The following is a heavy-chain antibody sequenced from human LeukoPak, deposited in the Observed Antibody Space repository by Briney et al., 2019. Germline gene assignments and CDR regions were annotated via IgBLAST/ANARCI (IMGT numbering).Heavy chain of an antibody. Sequence: SETLSLTCAVYGGSFSGYYWSWIRQPPGKGLEWIGEINHSGSTNYNPSLKSRVTISVDTSKNQFSLKLSSVTAADTAVYYCARVTATYYYDSSGYRYWGQGTLVTVSS. J-gene: IGHJ4*02. CDR2: INHSGST. CDR3: ARVTATYYYDSSGYRY. CDR1: GGSFSGYY. D-gene: IGHD3-22*01. V-gene: IGHV4-34*01.